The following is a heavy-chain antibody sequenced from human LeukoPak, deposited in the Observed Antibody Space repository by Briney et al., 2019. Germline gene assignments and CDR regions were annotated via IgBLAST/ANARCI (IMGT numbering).Heavy chain of an antibody. CDR1: GGTFSSYA. Sequence: VASVKVSCKASGGTFSSYAISWVRQAPGQGLEWMGGIIPIFGTANYAQKFQGRVTNTTDESTSTAYMELSSLRSEDTAVYYCAADHQIFSGAFDIWGQGTMVTVSS. V-gene: IGHV1-69*05. D-gene: IGHD7-27*01. CDR3: AADHQIFSGAFDI. CDR2: IIPIFGTA. J-gene: IGHJ3*02.